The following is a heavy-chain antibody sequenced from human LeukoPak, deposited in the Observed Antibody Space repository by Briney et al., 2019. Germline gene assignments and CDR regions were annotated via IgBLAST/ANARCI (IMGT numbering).Heavy chain of an antibody. Sequence: SETLSLTCAVYGGSFSGYYWSWIRQPPGKGLEWIGEINHSGSTNYNPSLKSRVTISVDTSKNQFSLKLSSVTAADTAVYYCARGYGVYYGSGSYYRDYYYGMDVWRKGTTVTVSS. J-gene: IGHJ6*04. CDR1: GGSFSGYY. CDR3: ARGYGVYYGSGSYYRDYYYGMDV. D-gene: IGHD3-10*01. V-gene: IGHV4-34*01. CDR2: INHSGST.